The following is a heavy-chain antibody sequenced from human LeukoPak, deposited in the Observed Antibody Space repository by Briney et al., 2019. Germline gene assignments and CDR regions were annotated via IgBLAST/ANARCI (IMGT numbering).Heavy chain of an antibody. J-gene: IGHJ3*02. CDR2: IYTSGST. D-gene: IGHD2-8*01. CDR3: AGTIVLMVYATEDDAFDI. CDR1: GGSISGYY. Sequence: SETLSLTCTVSGGSISGYYWSWIRQPAGKGLEWIGRIYTSGSTNYNPSLKSRVTMSVDTSKNQFSLKLSSVTAADTAVYYCAGTIVLMVYATEDDAFDIWGQGTMVTVSS. V-gene: IGHV4-4*07.